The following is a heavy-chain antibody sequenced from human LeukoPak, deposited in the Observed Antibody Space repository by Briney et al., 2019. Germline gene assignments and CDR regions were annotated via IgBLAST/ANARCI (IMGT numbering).Heavy chain of an antibody. V-gene: IGHV3-23*01. J-gene: IGHJ4*02. CDR3: AKRGVVIRVILVGFHKEAYYFDS. CDR1: RITLSNYG. Sequence: GGSLRLSCAVSRITLSNYGMSWVRQAPGKGLEWVAGISDSGGSTNYADSVKGRFTISRDSPKNTLYLQMTSLRAEDTAVYFCAKRGVVIRVILVGFHKEAYYFDSWGQGALVTVSS. D-gene: IGHD3-22*01. CDR2: ISDSGGST.